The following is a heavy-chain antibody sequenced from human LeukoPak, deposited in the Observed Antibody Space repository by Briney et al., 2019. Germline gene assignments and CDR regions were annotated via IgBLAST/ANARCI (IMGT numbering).Heavy chain of an antibody. J-gene: IGHJ3*01. D-gene: IGHD5-18*01. Sequence: PGGSLRLSCAASGFTFSIYAMSWVRQAPGKGLEWVSTLTFSGGSTYYADSVKGRFTISRDNSKSTLFLQMNSLRAEDTAVYYCAKGRSEYSYTSDALNVWGQGTMIIVSS. CDR1: GFTFSIYA. CDR3: AKGRSEYSYTSDALNV. V-gene: IGHV3-23*01. CDR2: LTFSGGST.